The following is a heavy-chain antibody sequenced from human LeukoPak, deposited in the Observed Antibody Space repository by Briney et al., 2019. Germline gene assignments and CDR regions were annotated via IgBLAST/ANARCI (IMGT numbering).Heavy chain of an antibody. CDR1: GFSFSAYW. CDR3: ARFGYVAAVDV. D-gene: IGHD2-15*01. Sequence: PGGSLRLSCAASGFSFSAYWMTWGRQAPGTGLEWVANINPAGSETYYVDPVKGRFNISRDNAKNLVDLQMNSLRAEDTPVYHCARFGYVAAVDVWGQGTPVTVSS. J-gene: IGHJ4*02. CDR2: INPAGSET. V-gene: IGHV3-7*01.